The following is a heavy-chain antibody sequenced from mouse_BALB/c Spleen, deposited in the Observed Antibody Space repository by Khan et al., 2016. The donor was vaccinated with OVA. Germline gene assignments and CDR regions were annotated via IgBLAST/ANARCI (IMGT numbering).Heavy chain of an antibody. CDR2: INPTSGYT. Sequence: QVQLQQAGAELAKPGASVKMSCKASGYTFTTYWMHWVKQRPGQGLEWIGYINPTSGYTDYNEKFKDRATLSADKSSSTAYMQLSSLTSEDAAVYYCTRDRVDYWGQGTTITVSS. J-gene: IGHJ2*01. V-gene: IGHV1-7*01. CDR3: TRDRVDY. CDR1: GYTFTTYW.